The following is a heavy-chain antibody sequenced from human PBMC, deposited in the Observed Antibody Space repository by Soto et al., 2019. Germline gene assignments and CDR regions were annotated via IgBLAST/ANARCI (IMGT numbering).Heavy chain of an antibody. CDR1: GGSISSGGYY. CDR2: IYYSGST. J-gene: IGHJ6*02. CDR3: ARGGSGFFLLHLLYGMDV. V-gene: IGHV4-31*03. D-gene: IGHD3-22*01. Sequence: SETLSLTCTVSGGSISSGGYYWSWIRQHPGKGLEWIGYIYYSGSTYYNPSLKSRVTISVDTSKNQFSLKLSSVTAADTAVYYCARGGSGFFLLHLLYGMDVWGQGTTVTVSS.